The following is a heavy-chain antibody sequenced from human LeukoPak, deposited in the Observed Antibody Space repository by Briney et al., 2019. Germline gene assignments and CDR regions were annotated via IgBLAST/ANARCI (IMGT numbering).Heavy chain of an antibody. CDR2: ISGSGDST. V-gene: IGHV3-23*01. CDR3: AKDAFRGVITPLDY. CDR1: GFTFSTYA. J-gene: IGHJ4*02. D-gene: IGHD3-10*01. Sequence: GGSLRLSCAASGFTFSTYAVNWVRQAPGKGLEWVSTISGSGDSTYYADSVKGRFTISRDNSKNTLYLQMNSLRAEDTAVYYCAKDAFRGVITPLDYWGQGTLVTVSS.